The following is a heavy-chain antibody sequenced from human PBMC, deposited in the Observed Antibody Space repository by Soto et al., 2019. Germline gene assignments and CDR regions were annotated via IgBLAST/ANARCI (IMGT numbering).Heavy chain of an antibody. CDR3: THRLGIAAAGTSEYFQH. J-gene: IGHJ1*01. CDR1: GFSLTTSGVG. V-gene: IGHV2-5*01. CDR2: IYWSDDK. D-gene: IGHD6-13*01. Sequence: VSGPTLVNPTQALTLTCTFSGFSLTTSGVGVGWIRQPPGKALEWLALIYWSDDKRYSPSLKSRLTITKDSSKNQVVLTMTNMDPVDTATYYCTHRLGIAAAGTSEYFQHWGQGTLVTVSS.